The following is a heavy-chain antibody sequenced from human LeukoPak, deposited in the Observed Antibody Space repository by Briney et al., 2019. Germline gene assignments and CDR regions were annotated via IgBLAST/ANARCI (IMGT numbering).Heavy chain of an antibody. V-gene: IGHV3-33*01. CDR1: GFTFSSYG. D-gene: IGHD2-21*02. J-gene: IGHJ1*01. CDR2: IWYDGSNK. Sequence: GGSLRLSCAASGFTFSSYGMHWVRQAPGKGLEWVAVIWYDGSNKYYADSVKGRFTISRDNSKNTLYLQMNSLRAEDTAVYYCARDQGVAYCGGDCYAGYFQHWGQGTLVTVSS. CDR3: ARDQGVAYCGGDCYAGYFQH.